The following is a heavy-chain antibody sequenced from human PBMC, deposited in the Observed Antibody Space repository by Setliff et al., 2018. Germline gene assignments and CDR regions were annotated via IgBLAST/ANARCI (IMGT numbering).Heavy chain of an antibody. CDR2: ISVYTGHT. V-gene: IGHV1-18*01. CDR1: GYSFSNYD. J-gene: IGHJ4*02. CDR3: ARSQWDGLWFKELLSN. Sequence: ASVKVSCKASGYSFSNYDIMWVRQAPGQGLEWMGWISVYTGHTKSAQKFQGRVTMTTDTSTSTAYMELRSLTPDDTAVYYCARSQWDGLWFKELLSNWGQGTLVTVSS. D-gene: IGHD3-10*01.